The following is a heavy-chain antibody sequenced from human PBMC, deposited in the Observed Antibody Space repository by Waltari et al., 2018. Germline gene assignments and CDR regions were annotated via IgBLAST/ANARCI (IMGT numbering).Heavy chain of an antibody. Sequence: QVQLQESGPGLVKPSQTLSLTCTVSGGSISSGGYYWSWLRQHPGKGLEWIGYIYYSGSTYYNPSLKSRVTISVDTSKNQFSLKLSSVTAADTAVYYCARAKLWFGAENWFDPWGQGTLVTVSS. D-gene: IGHD3-10*01. CDR3: ARAKLWFGAENWFDP. CDR2: IYYSGST. J-gene: IGHJ5*02. V-gene: IGHV4-31*03. CDR1: GGSISSGGYY.